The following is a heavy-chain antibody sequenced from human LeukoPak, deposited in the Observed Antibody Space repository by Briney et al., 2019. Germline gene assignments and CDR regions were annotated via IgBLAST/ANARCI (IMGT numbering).Heavy chain of an antibody. CDR1: GGSISSSNW. V-gene: IGHV4-4*02. CDR2: IYHSGST. J-gene: IGHJ5*02. D-gene: IGHD6-6*01. CDR3: ARSPRGQLVGNWFDP. Sequence: SGTLSLTCAVSGGSISSSNWWSWVRQPPGKGLEWIGEIYHSGSTNYNPSLKSRVTISVDKSKNQFSLKLSSVTAADTAVYYCARSPRGQLVGNWFDPWGQGTLVTVSS.